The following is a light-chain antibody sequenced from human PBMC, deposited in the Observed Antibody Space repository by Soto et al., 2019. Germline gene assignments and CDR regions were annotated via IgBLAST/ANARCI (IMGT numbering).Light chain of an antibody. V-gene: IGKV1-5*01. CDR2: DVS. CDR3: QQYDSSRP. J-gene: IGKJ1*01. CDR1: QSIAPS. Sequence: DVQLTQSPSTLSASVGDSVTLTCRASQSIAPSLAWYQLKPGEAPKLLICDVSNLESGVPSRFSGSGSGPDFSLPIRSLHPDDFATYDCQQYDSSRPVGQGKKVEIK.